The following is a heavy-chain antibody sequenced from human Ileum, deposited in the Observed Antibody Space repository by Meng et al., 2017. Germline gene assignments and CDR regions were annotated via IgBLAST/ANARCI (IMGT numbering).Heavy chain of an antibody. CDR1: CFSLNSVGVG. D-gene: IGHD6-19*01. V-gene: IGHV2-5*02. CDR3: VHSLVAVQHWFDP. CDR2: IYWDDEY. Sequence: QGTLNEACPTLVEPTETLTLTLTFSCFSLNSVGVGVGWIRQPPGQALEWLALIYWDDEYRYSPSLRSRLTITNDHSRNQVVLRMTNVAPVVAGTYYCVHSLVAVQHWFDPWGQGTLVTVLL. J-gene: IGHJ5*02.